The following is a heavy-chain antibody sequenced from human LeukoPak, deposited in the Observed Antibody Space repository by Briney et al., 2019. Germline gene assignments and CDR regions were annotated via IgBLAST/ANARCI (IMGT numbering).Heavy chain of an antibody. D-gene: IGHD5-18*01. J-gene: IGHJ3*02. V-gene: IGHV1-69*06. CDR1: GGTFSSYA. CDR3: ASVRGYSYGDAFDI. CDR2: IIPIFGTA. Sequence: ASVKVSCKASGGTFSSYAISWVRQAPGQGLEWMGGIIPIFGTANYAQKFQGRVTITADKSTSTAYMELSSLRSEDTAVYYCASVRGYSYGDAFDIWGQGTMVTVSS.